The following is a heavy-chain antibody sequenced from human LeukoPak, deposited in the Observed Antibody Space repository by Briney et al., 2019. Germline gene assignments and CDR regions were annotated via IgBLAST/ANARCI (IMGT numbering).Heavy chain of an antibody. CDR2: ISGSGGST. CDR3: AKDTWTTSYFDY. V-gene: IGHV3-23*01. Sequence: TGGSLRLSCAASGFTFSSYAMIWVRQAPGKGLEWVSAISGSGGSTYYADSVKGRFTISRDNSKNTLYLQMNSLRAEDTAVYYCAKDTWTTSYFDYWGQGTLVTVSS. CDR1: GFTFSSYA. D-gene: IGHD3/OR15-3a*01. J-gene: IGHJ4*02.